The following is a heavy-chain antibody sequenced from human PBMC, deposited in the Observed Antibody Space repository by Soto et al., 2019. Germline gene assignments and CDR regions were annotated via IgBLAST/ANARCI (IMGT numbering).Heavy chain of an antibody. CDR3: AKGRGGSGSLTPRVDF. CDR1: GFTFNKYA. CDR2: ISGGGDTT. V-gene: IGHV3-23*01. J-gene: IGHJ4*02. D-gene: IGHD3-10*01. Sequence: EVQLLESGGGLVQPGGSLRLSCAASGFTFNKYAMTWVRQAPGKGLEWVSAISGGGDTTSYADSVKGRFTVSRDGSKNTLYPQMSSLRAEDTALYYCAKGRGGSGSLTPRVDFWGQGTLVTVSS.